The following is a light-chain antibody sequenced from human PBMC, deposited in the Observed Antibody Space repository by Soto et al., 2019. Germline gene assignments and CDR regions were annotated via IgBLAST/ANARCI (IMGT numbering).Light chain of an antibody. CDR3: SSYSISTAYL. J-gene: IGLJ1*01. V-gene: IGLV2-14*01. Sequence: SALPQPASVSGSPGQSITISCTGTSSDVGGYDYVSWYQLHPGKAPKLMVFEVSNRPSGVSYRFSGSKSGNTASLTISGLQAQDEAAYFCSSYSISTAYLLGNGTKVIV. CDR1: SSDVGGYDY. CDR2: EVS.